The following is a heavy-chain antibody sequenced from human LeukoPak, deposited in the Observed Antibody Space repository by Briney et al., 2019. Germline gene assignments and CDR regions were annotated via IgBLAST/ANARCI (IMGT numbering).Heavy chain of an antibody. Sequence: SETLSLTCTVSGGSISSGDYYWGWIRQPPGKGLEWIGYIYYIGNTFYNPSLKSRVTISVDTSKNQFSLKLSSVTAADTAVYYCARGPDPGKVGAAIYYYFGMDVWGQGTTVTVSS. V-gene: IGHV4-30-4*01. D-gene: IGHD1-26*01. CDR3: ARGPDPGKVGAAIYYYFGMDV. CDR1: GGSISSGDYY. J-gene: IGHJ6*02. CDR2: IYYIGNT.